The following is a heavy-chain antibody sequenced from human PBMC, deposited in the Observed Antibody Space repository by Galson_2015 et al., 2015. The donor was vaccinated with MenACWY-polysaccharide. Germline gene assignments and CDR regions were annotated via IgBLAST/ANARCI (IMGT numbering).Heavy chain of an antibody. D-gene: IGHD6-6*01. CDR2: ISDSDGRT. V-gene: IGHV3-23*01. CDR1: GFTFSSYA. CDR3: AKAHIAARPDRRMVYYYYMDA. J-gene: IGHJ6*03. Sequence: SLRLSCAASGFTFSSYAMNWVRQAPGKGLEWVSAISDSDGRTYYADSVKGRFTTSRDNSRNTLYLQMNSLRAEDTAVYYCAKAHIAARPDRRMVYYYYMDAGAKGTTVPVSS.